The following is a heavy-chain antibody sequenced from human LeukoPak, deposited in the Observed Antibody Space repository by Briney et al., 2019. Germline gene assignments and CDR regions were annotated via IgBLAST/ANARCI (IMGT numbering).Heavy chain of an antibody. V-gene: IGHV3-7*01. CDR3: ARGGYSGYAFDN. CDR2: IKQDGSEK. D-gene: IGHD5-12*01. CDR1: GFPFSRYW. Sequence: GGSLTLPYAASGFPFSRYWVLWPRQAPGKGGEGVAIIKQDGSEKYYVDSVRGRFTISRDNAKNSLYLQMNSLRVEDTAVYYCARGGYSGYAFDNWGRGTLVTVSS. J-gene: IGHJ4*02.